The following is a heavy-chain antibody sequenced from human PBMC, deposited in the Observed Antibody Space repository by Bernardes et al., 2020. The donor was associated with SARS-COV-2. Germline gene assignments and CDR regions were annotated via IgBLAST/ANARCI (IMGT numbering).Heavy chain of an antibody. V-gene: IGHV1-8*01. D-gene: IGHD3-10*01. J-gene: IGHJ6*02. CDR2: VTPSNGIT. CDR3: TRVFRGTSMDV. Sequence: ASVKVSCMASGYTFTTYDINWVRQATGQGLEWVGWVTPSNGITGYAQKFQGRVTITRDTSINTAYMELSSLRSEDTAVYYCTRVFRGTSMDVWGQGTTVTVSS. CDR1: GYTFTTYD.